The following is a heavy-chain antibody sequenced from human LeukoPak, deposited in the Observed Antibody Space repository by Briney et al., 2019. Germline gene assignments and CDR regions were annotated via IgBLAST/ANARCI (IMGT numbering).Heavy chain of an antibody. CDR1: GGTFSSHA. CDR2: IIPIFGIA. CDR3: ARMGGSGTLDY. D-gene: IGHD3-10*01. V-gene: IGHV1-69*01. Sequence: SVKVSCKASGGTFSSHAISWVRQAPGQGLEWMGGIIPIFGIANYAQKFQGRVTITADESTGTAYMELSSLRSEDTAVYYCARMGGSGTLDYWGQGTLVTVSS. J-gene: IGHJ4*02.